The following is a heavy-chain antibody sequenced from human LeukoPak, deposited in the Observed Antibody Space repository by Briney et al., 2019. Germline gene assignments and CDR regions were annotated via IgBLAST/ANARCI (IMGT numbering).Heavy chain of an antibody. CDR2: ISAYNGNT. D-gene: IGHD3-10*01. J-gene: IGHJ4*02. Sequence: GASVKVSCKASGYTFTNYGISWVRQAPGQGLEWMGWISAYNGNTNYAQKLQGRVTMTTDTSTSTAYMELRSLRSDDTAVYYCARGELDYYGSGSYYGGWYWGQGTLVTVSS. CDR1: GYTFTNYG. CDR3: ARGELDYYGSGSYYGGWY. V-gene: IGHV1-18*01.